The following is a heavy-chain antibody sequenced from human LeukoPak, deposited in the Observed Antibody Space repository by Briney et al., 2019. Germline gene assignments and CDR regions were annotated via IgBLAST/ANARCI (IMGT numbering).Heavy chain of an antibody. Sequence: SVKVSCKASGYSSTGDYMHWVRQAPGQGLEWMGWINPNSGGTNYAQKFQGRVTLTRDTSISTAYLELTTLRSDDTAVYYCAGSGYCTAGSCLPFDSWGQGTLVTVSS. D-gene: IGHD2-15*01. V-gene: IGHV1-2*02. CDR3: AGSGYCTAGSCLPFDS. J-gene: IGHJ4*02. CDR1: GYSSTGDY. CDR2: INPNSGGT.